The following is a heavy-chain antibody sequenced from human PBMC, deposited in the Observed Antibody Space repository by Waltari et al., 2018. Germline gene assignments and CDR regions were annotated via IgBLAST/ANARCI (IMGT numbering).Heavy chain of an antibody. CDR3: ARAGSTLIWGVAE. D-gene: IGHD3-16*01. J-gene: IGHJ4*02. Sequence: QVQLVQSGAEVKKPGASVKVSCKASGYTFSDFYIHWVRQDPGQGLEWMGTVNPNGGSTTYAQKLHDRVTMTSATSTSTVYMELSSLRSEDTAVYYCARAGSTLIWGVAEWGQGTLVTVSS. CDR1: GYTFSDFY. CDR2: VNPNGGST. V-gene: IGHV1-46*04.